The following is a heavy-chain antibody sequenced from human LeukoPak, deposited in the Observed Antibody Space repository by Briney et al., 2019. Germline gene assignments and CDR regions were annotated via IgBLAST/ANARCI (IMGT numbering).Heavy chain of an antibody. V-gene: IGHV5-51*01. Sequence: GESLKISCKGSGYSFATYWIGWVRQMPGKGLEWMGIIYPGDSDARYSPSFQGQVTISADKSISTAYLQWSSLKASDTAMYYCARRRDLYSGSYYPFDYWGQGTLVTVSS. CDR3: ARRRDLYSGSYYPFDY. CDR1: GYSFATYW. CDR2: IYPGDSDA. J-gene: IGHJ4*02. D-gene: IGHD1-26*01.